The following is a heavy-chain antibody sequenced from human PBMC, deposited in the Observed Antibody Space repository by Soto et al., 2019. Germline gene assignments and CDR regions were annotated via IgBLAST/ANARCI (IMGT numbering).Heavy chain of an antibody. V-gene: IGHV4-38-2*01. J-gene: IGHJ5*02. Sequence: SETLSLTXAVSGYSISSGYYWGWIRQPPGKGLEWIGSIYHSGSTYYNPSLKSRVTISVDTSKNQFSLKLSSVTAADTAVYYCARVGVRANWLDPWGQGTLVTVSS. CDR3: ARVGVRANWLDP. CDR1: GYSISSGYY. CDR2: IYHSGST. D-gene: IGHD2-8*01.